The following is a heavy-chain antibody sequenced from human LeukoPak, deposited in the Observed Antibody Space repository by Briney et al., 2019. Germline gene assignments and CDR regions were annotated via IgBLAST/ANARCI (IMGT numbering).Heavy chain of an antibody. V-gene: IGHV1-2*06. Sequence: ASVKVSCKASGYTFTGYYLHWLRQAPGQGLEWMGRINPNRGDTKPAQKFQGRVTMTRDTSISVAYMELSSLRSDDTAVYYCARNPDEHWLDESENWYFDLWGSGTLVTVSS. CDR2: INPNRGDT. J-gene: IGHJ2*01. D-gene: IGHD6-19*01. CDR1: GYTFTGYY. CDR3: ARNPDEHWLDESENWYFDL.